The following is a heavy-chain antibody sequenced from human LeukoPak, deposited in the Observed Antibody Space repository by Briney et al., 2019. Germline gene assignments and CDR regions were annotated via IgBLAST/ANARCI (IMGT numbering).Heavy chain of an antibody. V-gene: IGHV4-34*01. Sequence: KPSETLSLTCAVYGGSFSGYYWSRIRQPPGKGLEWIGEINHSGSTNYNPSLKSRVTISVDTSKNQFSLKLSSVTAADTAVYYCASATGYYYDSSGYYYYYYMDVWGKGTTVTVSS. CDR2: INHSGST. J-gene: IGHJ6*03. D-gene: IGHD3-22*01. CDR3: ASATGYYYDSSGYYYYYYMDV. CDR1: GGSFSGYY.